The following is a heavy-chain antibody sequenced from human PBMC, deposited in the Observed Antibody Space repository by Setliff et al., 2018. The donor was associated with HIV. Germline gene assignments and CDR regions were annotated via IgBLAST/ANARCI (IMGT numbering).Heavy chain of an antibody. V-gene: IGHV4-39*01. J-gene: IGHJ4*02. CDR2: ISYTGIT. D-gene: IGHD6-19*01. Sequence: SETLSLTCTVSGGSISRGSYSWGWIRQPPGKGLEWIGSISYTGITNYNPSLKSRVTISVDTSQNQLSLKLTSVTAADTAVYYCARLRQWLAFFDSWGQGTLVTVSS. CDR3: ARLRQWLAFFDS. CDR1: GGSISRGSYS.